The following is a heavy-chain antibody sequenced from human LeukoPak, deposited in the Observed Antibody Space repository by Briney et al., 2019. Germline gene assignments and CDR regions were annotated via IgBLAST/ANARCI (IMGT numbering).Heavy chain of an antibody. CDR3: ARGDGYIHFDY. J-gene: IGHJ4*02. CDR1: GGSISSGGYY. D-gene: IGHD5-24*01. V-gene: IGHV4-31*03. Sequence: PSETLSLTCTVSGGSISSGGYYWSWIRQHPGTGLEWIGYIYYSGSTYYNPSLKSRVTISVDTPKNQFSLKLSSVTAADTAVYYCARGDGYIHFDYWGQGTLVTVSS. CDR2: IYYSGST.